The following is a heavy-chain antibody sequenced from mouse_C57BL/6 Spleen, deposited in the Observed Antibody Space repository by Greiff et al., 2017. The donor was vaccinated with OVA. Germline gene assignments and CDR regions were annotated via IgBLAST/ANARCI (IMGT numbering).Heavy chain of an antibody. CDR2: IDPSDSYT. D-gene: IGHD2-3*01. V-gene: IGHV1-50*01. CDR1: GYTFTSYW. Sequence: QVQLQQPGAELVKPGASVKLSCKASGYTFTSYWMQWVKQRPGQGLEWIGEIDPSDSYTNYNQKFKGKATLTVDTSSSTAYMQLSSLTSEDSAVYYCARRNDPFQGYAMDYWGQGTSVTVSS. CDR3: ARRNDPFQGYAMDY. J-gene: IGHJ4*01.